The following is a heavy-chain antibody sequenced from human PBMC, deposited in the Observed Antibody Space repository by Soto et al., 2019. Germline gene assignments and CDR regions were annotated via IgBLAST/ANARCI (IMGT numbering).Heavy chain of an antibody. V-gene: IGHV3-30*18. CDR2: MSNDGTNK. D-gene: IGHD4-4*01. J-gene: IGHJ4*02. CDR1: GFTFSNYG. Sequence: QVQLVESGGGVVQPGRSLRLSCAASGFTFSNYGMHWVRQAPGKGLEWVAFMSNDGTNKYYADSVKGRFTIFRDKYKNTQYMPMNSLRDEDAAVYYCAKVRNPGLHDFDYWGQGDLVTVSS. CDR3: AKVRNPGLHDFDY.